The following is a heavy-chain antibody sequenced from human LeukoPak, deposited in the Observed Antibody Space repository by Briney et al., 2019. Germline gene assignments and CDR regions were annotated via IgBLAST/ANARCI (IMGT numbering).Heavy chain of an antibody. CDR3: ARHRYGDYYFDY. J-gene: IGHJ4*02. CDR2: LYSRGRT. V-gene: IGHV4-4*07. CDR1: GDSISSYF. Sequence: SETLSLTCTVAGDSISSYFWSWIRQPAGKGLEWIGRLYSRGRTNYNPSLKSRLTMSVDTSKNQFSLHLSSVTAADTAMYYCARHRYGDYYFDYWGQGTLVTVSS. D-gene: IGHD4-17*01.